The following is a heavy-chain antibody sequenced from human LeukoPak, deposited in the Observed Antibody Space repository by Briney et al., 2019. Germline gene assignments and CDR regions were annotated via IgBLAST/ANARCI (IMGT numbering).Heavy chain of an antibody. D-gene: IGHD3-9*01. CDR2: IKGDGSHT. CDR3: VRDWDHFDFDS. V-gene: IGHV3-74*01. CDR1: GLTFSNYW. Sequence: GGSLRLSCAASGLTFSNYWMHWVRQAPGKGLVWVSRIKGDGSHTIYADSVKGRFTISRDNAKNTLYLQMKSLRAEDTAVYYCVRDWDHFDFDSWGQGTLVTVSS. J-gene: IGHJ5*01.